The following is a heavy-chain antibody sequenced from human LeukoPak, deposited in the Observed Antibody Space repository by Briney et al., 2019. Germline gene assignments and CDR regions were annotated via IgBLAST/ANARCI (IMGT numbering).Heavy chain of an antibody. J-gene: IGHJ5*02. Sequence: SETLSLTCAVYGGSFSGYYWSWIRQPPGKGLEWIGEINHSGSTNYNPSLKSRVTISVDTSKNQFSLKLSSVTAADTAVYYCARRPALVWFGDTTPIWFDPWGQGTRVTVSS. CDR1: GGSFSGYY. CDR3: ARRPALVWFGDTTPIWFDP. CDR2: INHSGST. V-gene: IGHV4-34*01. D-gene: IGHD3-10*01.